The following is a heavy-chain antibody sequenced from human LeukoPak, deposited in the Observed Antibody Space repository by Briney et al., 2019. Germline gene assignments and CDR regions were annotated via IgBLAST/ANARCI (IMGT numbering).Heavy chain of an antibody. CDR1: GGTFSSYA. V-gene: IGHV1-69*05. J-gene: IGHJ6*03. CDR3: ARAPTGYYYYYMDV. D-gene: IGHD2-8*02. Sequence: ASVKVSCKASGGTFSSYAISWVRQAPGQGLEWMGGIIPIFGTANYAQKFQSRVTITTDESTSTAYMELSSLRSEDTAVYYCARAPTGYYYYYMDVWGKGTTVTVSS. CDR2: IIPIFGTA.